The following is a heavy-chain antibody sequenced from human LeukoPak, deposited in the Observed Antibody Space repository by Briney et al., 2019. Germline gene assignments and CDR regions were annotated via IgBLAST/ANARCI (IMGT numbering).Heavy chain of an antibody. D-gene: IGHD6-13*01. V-gene: IGHV4-59*01. CDR2: IYYSGST. J-gene: IGHJ4*02. CDR3: AGATAAYFDY. CDR1: GGSISSYY. Sequence: SETLSLTCTVSGGSISSYYWSWIRQPPGKGLEWIGYIYYSGSTNYNPSLKSRVTISVDTSKNQFSLKLSSVTAADTAVYYCAGATAAYFDYWGQGTLVTVSS.